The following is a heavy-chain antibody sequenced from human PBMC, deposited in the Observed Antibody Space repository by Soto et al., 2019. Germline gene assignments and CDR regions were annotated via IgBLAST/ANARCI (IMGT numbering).Heavy chain of an antibody. CDR1: GGSISSSSYY. CDR2: IYYSGST. V-gene: IGHV4-39*01. J-gene: IGHJ4*02. Sequence: SETLSLTCTVSGGSISSSSYYWGWIRQPPGKGLEWIGSIYYSGSTYYNPSLKSRVTISVDTSKNQFSLKLSSVTAADTAVYYCARRPAVEDRYYFDYWGQGTLVTVSS. D-gene: IGHD6-19*01. CDR3: ARRPAVEDRYYFDY.